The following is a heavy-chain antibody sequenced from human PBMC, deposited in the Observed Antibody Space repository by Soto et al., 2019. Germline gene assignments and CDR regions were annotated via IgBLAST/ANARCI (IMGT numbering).Heavy chain of an antibody. Sequence: QVQLVQSGAEVKKPGSSVKVSCKASGGTFSSYAIIWVRQAPGQGLEWMGGIIPIFGTANYAQKFQGRVTITADESTSTAFMELSSLRSEDTAVYYCAREGTTYYDYVWGSYRDYYFDYWGQGTLVTVSS. V-gene: IGHV1-69*01. CDR2: IIPIFGTA. CDR3: AREGTTYYDYVWGSYRDYYFDY. CDR1: GGTFSSYA. D-gene: IGHD3-16*02. J-gene: IGHJ4*02.